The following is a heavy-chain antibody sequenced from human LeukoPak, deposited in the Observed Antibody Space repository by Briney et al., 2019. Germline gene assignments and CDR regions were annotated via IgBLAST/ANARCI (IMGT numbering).Heavy chain of an antibody. D-gene: IGHD6-19*01. CDR2: IYYSGST. V-gene: IGHV4-59*01. CDR1: GGSISSYY. J-gene: IGHJ4*02. CDR3: ARTGPRQLIDY. Sequence: PSETLSLTCTVSGGSISSYYWSWIRQPPGKGLEWIGYIYYSGSTNYNPSLKSRVTISVDTSKNQFSLKLSSVTAADTAVYYCARTGPRQLIDYWGQGTLVTVSS.